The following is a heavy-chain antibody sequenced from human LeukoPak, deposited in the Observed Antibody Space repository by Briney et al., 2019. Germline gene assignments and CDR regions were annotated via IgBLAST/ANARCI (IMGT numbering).Heavy chain of an antibody. J-gene: IGHJ4*02. CDR1: GGSFSVYY. CDR2: INHSGST. D-gene: IGHD3-22*01. CDR3: ARAWYYYDSSGYYPFDY. V-gene: IGHV4-34*01. Sequence: PSETLSLTCAVYGGSFSVYYWIWIPQPPGKGLEWIGEINHSGSTNYNPSLKRRVTISVDTSKNQFSLKLSSVTAADTAVYYCARAWYYYDSSGYYPFDYWGQGTLVTVSS.